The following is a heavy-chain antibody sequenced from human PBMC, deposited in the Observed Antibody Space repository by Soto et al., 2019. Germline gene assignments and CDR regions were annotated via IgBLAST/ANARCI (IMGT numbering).Heavy chain of an antibody. CDR1: GFTFSSYS. V-gene: IGHV3-30*03. J-gene: IGHJ4*02. CDR2: ISYDASNK. Sequence: QVQLVESGGGVVQPGRSLRLSCAASGFTFSSYSIHWVRQAPGKGMEWVAVISYDASNKYYGDSVKGRFTISRDNSKNTLFLQMHRLRTEDTSLCYCATIYCSVACASRGANFVYWGRGTLVSVPS. CDR3: ATIYCSVACASRGANFVY. D-gene: IGHD2-15*01.